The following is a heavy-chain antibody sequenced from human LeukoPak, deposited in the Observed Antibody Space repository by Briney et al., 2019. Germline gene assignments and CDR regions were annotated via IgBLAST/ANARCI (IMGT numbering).Heavy chain of an antibody. J-gene: IGHJ4*02. V-gene: IGHV3-30*02. D-gene: IGHD3-22*01. CDR2: IRYDGSNK. Sequence: QPGGSLRLSCAASGFTFSSYGMHWVRQAPGKGLEWVSFIRYDGSNKYYADSVKGRFTISRDNSKNTLYLQMNSLRAEDTAVYYCAKDSPPVPQDYYDSICYFDYWGQGTLVTVSS. CDR3: AKDSPPVPQDYYDSICYFDY. CDR1: GFTFSSYG.